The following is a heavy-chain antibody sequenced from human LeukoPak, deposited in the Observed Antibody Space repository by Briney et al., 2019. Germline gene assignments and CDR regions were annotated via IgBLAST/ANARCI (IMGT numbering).Heavy chain of an antibody. CDR3: ARSKYVLRYFDWAYFDY. V-gene: IGHV4-34*01. CDR2: INHSGST. CDR1: GGSFSGYY. J-gene: IGHJ4*02. D-gene: IGHD3-9*01. Sequence: SETLSLTCAVYGGSFSGYYWSWIRQPPGKGLEWIGEINHSGSTNYNPYLKSRVTISVDTSKNQFSLKLSSVTAADTAVYYCARSKYVLRYFDWAYFDYWGQGTLVTVSS.